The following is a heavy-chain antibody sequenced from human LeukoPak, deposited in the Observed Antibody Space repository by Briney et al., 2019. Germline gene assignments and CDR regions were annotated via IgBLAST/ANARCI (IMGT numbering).Heavy chain of an antibody. Sequence: GGSLRLSCAASGFTFSSYSMNWVRQAPGKGLEWVSSISSSSSYIYYADSVKGRFTISRDNAKNSPYLQMNSLRAEDTAVCYCARDFGGNDFDYWGQGTLVTVSS. CDR3: ARDFGGNDFDY. V-gene: IGHV3-21*01. CDR2: ISSSSSYI. D-gene: IGHD4-23*01. J-gene: IGHJ4*02. CDR1: GFTFSSYS.